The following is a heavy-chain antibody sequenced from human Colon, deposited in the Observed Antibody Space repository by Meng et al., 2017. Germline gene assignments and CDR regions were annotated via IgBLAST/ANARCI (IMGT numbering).Heavy chain of an antibody. CDR2: INHAGTA. CDR1: GESISTFY. Sequence: QVQLQQSGAGILKPSETLSLTCAVYGESISTFYWAWIRQSPGKGLEWIGEINHAGTAYYNPSLKSRVTLSIDTSRNQFSLNLRSVTAADTAVYYCANIRDRSFSDSWGQGTLVTVSS. V-gene: IGHV4-34*01. J-gene: IGHJ4*02. D-gene: IGHD1-26*01. CDR3: ANIRDRSFSDS.